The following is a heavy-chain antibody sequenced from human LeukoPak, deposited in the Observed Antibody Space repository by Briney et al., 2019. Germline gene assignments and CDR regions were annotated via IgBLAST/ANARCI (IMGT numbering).Heavy chain of an antibody. CDR2: MYSSGST. V-gene: IGHV4-4*07. CDR3: ARDHEDIVATIWGEGLNI. Sequence: SETLSLTCAVSGASIFSYYWSWIRQPAGKGLEWIGRMYSSGSTDYNPSLKSRVTMSVDTSKNQFSLKLSSVTAADTAVYYCARDHEDIVATIWGEGLNIWGQGTVVTVSS. J-gene: IGHJ3*02. D-gene: IGHD5-12*01. CDR1: GASIFSYY.